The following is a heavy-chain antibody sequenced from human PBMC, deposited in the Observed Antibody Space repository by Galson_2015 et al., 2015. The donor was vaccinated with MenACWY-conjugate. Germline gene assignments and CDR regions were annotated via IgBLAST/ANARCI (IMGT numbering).Heavy chain of an antibody. Sequence: SLRLSCAASGFTFSSYSMNWVRQAPGKGLEWVSYISSSSSTIYYADSVKGRFTISRDNAKNSLYLQMNSLRAEDTAVYYCARDKHYDILTGYRYGMDVWGQGTTVTVSS. CDR1: GFTFSSYS. CDR2: ISSSSSTI. D-gene: IGHD3-9*01. V-gene: IGHV3-48*04. CDR3: ARDKHYDILTGYRYGMDV. J-gene: IGHJ6*02.